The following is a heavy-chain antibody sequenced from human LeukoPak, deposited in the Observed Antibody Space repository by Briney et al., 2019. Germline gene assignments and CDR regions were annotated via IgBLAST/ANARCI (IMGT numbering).Heavy chain of an antibody. D-gene: IGHD2-21*02. J-gene: IGHJ3*02. V-gene: IGHV4-31*03. CDR1: GGSISSGGYY. Sequence: SQTLSLNCTVSGGSISSGGYYWSWIRQHPGKGLEWIGYIYYSGSTYYNPSLKSRVTISVDTSKNQFSLKLSSVTAADTAVYYCASHDFDAFDIWGQGTMVTVSS. CDR2: IYYSGST. CDR3: ASHDFDAFDI.